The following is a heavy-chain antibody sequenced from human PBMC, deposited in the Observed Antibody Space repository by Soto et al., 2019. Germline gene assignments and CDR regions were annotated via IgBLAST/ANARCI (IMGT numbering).Heavy chain of an antibody. CDR2: INHSGST. CDR1: GGSFSCYY. J-gene: IGHJ5*02. D-gene: IGHD3-3*01. V-gene: IGHV4-34*01. Sequence: SETLSLTCAVYGGSFSCYYWSWIRQPPGKGLEWIGEINHSGSTNYNPSLKSRVTISVDTSKNQFSLKLSSVTAADTAVYYCASHGGYDFWSGYYSNWFDPWGQGTLVTVSS. CDR3: ASHGGYDFWSGYYSNWFDP.